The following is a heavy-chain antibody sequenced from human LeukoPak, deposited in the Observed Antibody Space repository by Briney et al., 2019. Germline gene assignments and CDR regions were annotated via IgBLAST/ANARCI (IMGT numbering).Heavy chain of an antibody. CDR2: IYYSGST. CDR3: ARDVSGSGRSDFDY. Sequence: PSETLSLTCTVSGGSISSSSYYWGWIRQPPGKGLEWIGSIYYSGSTYYKPSLKSRVTISKDTSKNQFSLKLSSVTAADTAVYYCARDVSGSGRSDFDYWGQGTLVTVSS. D-gene: IGHD3-10*01. V-gene: IGHV4-39*07. J-gene: IGHJ4*02. CDR1: GGSISSSSYY.